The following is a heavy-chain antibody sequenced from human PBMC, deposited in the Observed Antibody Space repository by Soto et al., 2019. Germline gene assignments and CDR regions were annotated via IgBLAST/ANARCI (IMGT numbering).Heavy chain of an antibody. V-gene: IGHV4-31*03. CDR3: ARGSDWFDP. CDR1: GVSITSSNFYY. D-gene: IGHD3-10*01. Sequence: SETLSLTCTVSGVSITSSNFYYWNWIRHLPGKGLEWIGYIYYDVTTYYNPSLESRVTISVDTSKSQFSLKLTSVTAADTAAYYCARGSDWFDPWGQGTLVTVSS. J-gene: IGHJ5*02. CDR2: IYYDVTT.